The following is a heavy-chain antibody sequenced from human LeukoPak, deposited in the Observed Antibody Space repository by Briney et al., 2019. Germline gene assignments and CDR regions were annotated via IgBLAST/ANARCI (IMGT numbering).Heavy chain of an antibody. Sequence: PSETLSPTCTVPGGSISNYYWNWIRQPPGKGLEWIGYIYYSGSTNYNPSLKSRVTISVDTSKNQFSLKLSSVTAADTAVYYCARQGGYSSSPDFWGQGTLVTVSS. V-gene: IGHV4-59*08. CDR3: ARQGGYSSSPDF. D-gene: IGHD6-13*01. CDR2: IYYSGST. CDR1: GGSISNYY. J-gene: IGHJ4*02.